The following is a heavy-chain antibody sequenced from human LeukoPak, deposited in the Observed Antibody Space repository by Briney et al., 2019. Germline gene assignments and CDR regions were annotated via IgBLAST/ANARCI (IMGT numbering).Heavy chain of an antibody. CDR1: GFTFSNAW. D-gene: IGHD1-14*01. Sequence: TGRSLRLSYAASGFTFSNAWMSWVRQAPGDGREWIWRIKNKTKVGTTNSAALVKGRFTGSKDDSKNTLYLQINSLKSEDTAVYYCIGWPRNGFDTWGQGTMVTVSS. CDR3: IGWPRNGFDT. CDR2: IKNKTKVGTT. J-gene: IGHJ3*02. V-gene: IGHV3-15*01.